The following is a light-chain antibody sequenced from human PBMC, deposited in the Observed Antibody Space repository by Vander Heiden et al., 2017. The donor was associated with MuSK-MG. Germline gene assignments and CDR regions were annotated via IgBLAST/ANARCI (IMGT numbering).Light chain of an antibody. CDR3: AAWDGSLNGYF. CDR1: SPNIGSNY. J-gene: IGLJ1*01. Sequence: QSVLTQPPSASGTPGQRVIVSCSGSSPNIGSNYVYWYQHLPGTAPKLLIYHNSQRPSGVPDRFSGSKSGTSASLAISGLRSEDEADYYCAAWDGSLNGYFFGTGTKVTVL. CDR2: HNS. V-gene: IGLV1-47*02.